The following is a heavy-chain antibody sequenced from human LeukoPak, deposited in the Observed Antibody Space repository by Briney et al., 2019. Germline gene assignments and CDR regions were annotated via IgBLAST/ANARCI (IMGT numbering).Heavy chain of an antibody. Sequence: GGSLRLSCAASGFTFSSYAMHWVRQAPGKGLEWVAVISYDGSNKYYADSVKGRFTISRDNPKNTLYLQMNSLRAEDTAVYYCARVLAYCGGDCSIRGAFDIWGQGTMVTVSS. V-gene: IGHV3-30*04. J-gene: IGHJ3*02. D-gene: IGHD2-21*02. CDR3: ARVLAYCGGDCSIRGAFDI. CDR1: GFTFSSYA. CDR2: ISYDGSNK.